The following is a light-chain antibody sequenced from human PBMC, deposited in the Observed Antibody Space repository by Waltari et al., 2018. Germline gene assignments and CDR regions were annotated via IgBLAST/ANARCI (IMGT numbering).Light chain of an antibody. CDR2: WAS. CDR1: QSDSYNPNNENY. CDR3: QHYSGTSSA. V-gene: IGKV4-1*01. Sequence: DIVMTQSPDSLAVSLGARATINCKSSQSDSYNPNNENYLASYQHKPGPPPMLLISWASTRESGVPDRFSGSGSGTDFTLTISSLHPEDVAVYYCQHYSGTSSAFGQGTRLE. J-gene: IGKJ5*01.